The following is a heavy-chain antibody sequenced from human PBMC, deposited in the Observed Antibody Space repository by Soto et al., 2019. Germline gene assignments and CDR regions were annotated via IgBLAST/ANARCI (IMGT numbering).Heavy chain of an antibody. CDR1: GFSLRTSGGG. Sequence: QITLKESGPTLVKPTQTLTLTCTFSGFSLRTSGGGVGWIRQPPGKALEWLALIYWDDDKRYSPSLRSRLTITKDTSKNQVVLTMTNMDPVDTATYYCAHGRDYDSSHYLDSWGQGTLVTVSS. V-gene: IGHV2-5*02. J-gene: IGHJ4*02. D-gene: IGHD3-22*01. CDR3: AHGRDYDSSHYLDS. CDR2: IYWDDDK.